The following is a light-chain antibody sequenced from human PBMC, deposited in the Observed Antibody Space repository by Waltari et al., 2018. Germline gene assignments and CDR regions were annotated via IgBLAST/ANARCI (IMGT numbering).Light chain of an antibody. V-gene: IGLV6-57*03. CDR2: GGV. J-gene: IGLJ2*01. CDR1: SGSIASNY. CDR3: QSYDNTNRWVI. Sequence: NFILTQSHSVSESPGKTVTISCTRSSGSIASNYVHWYQHRPGSAPITVIYGGVRRPSGVPARFSGSVDSSSNSASLTISGLKTEDEADYYCQSYDNTNRWVIFGGGTKLTVL.